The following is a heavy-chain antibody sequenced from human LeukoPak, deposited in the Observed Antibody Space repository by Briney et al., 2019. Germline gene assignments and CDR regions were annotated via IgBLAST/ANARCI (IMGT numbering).Heavy chain of an antibody. Sequence: GGSLRLSCVASGFTFGNYWMHWVRQGPGKGLVWVSHINSYGSSTTYADSVKGRFTISRDNAKNSLSLQMNSLRVEDTALYYCVRDYGGSTSDALDFWGQGTMVTVSS. J-gene: IGHJ3*01. CDR2: INSYGSST. CDR1: GFTFGNYW. CDR3: VRDYGGSTSDALDF. V-gene: IGHV3-74*01. D-gene: IGHD1-26*01.